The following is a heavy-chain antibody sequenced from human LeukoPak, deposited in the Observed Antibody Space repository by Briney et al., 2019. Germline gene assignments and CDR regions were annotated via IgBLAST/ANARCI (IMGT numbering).Heavy chain of an antibody. V-gene: IGHV3-23*01. CDR1: GFTFSSYA. J-gene: IGHJ2*01. CDR2: INGGGGST. Sequence: PGGSLRLSCAASGFTFSSYAMSWVRQAPGKGLEWVSVINGGGGSTYYADSVRGRFTISRDNSKSTLYLQMNSLRAEDTAVYYCALARGYFDLWGSGTLVTVSS. CDR3: ALARGYFDL.